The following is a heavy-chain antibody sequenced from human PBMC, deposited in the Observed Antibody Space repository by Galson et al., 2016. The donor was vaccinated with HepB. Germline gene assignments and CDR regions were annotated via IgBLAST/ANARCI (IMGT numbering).Heavy chain of an antibody. CDR2: TYYRSRWYN. CDR1: GDSVSSNSAA. Sequence: CAISGDSVSSNSAAWNWIRQSPSRGLERLGRTYYRSRWYNDYAVSVKGRITFNADTSKSQVSLHLNSVTPEDSAVYYCARTTAPAGTLDYLDYWGQGTLVTVSS. CDR3: ARTTAPAGTLDYLDY. J-gene: IGHJ4*02. D-gene: IGHD6-13*01. V-gene: IGHV6-1*01.